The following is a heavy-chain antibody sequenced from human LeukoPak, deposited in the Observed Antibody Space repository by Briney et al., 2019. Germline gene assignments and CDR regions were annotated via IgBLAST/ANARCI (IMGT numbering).Heavy chain of an antibody. CDR2: IYTSGSS. CDR1: GGSISSGGYY. V-gene: IGHV4-61*02. Sequence: SETLSLTCAVSGGSISSGGYYWSWIRQPAGKGLEWIERIYTSGSSNYNPSLKSRVTISIETSKNQFSLKLSSVTAADTAVYYCARDPLEDVSSGYYYVGGAFDIWGQGTMVTVSS. CDR3: ARDPLEDVSSGYYYVGGAFDI. J-gene: IGHJ3*02. D-gene: IGHD3-22*01.